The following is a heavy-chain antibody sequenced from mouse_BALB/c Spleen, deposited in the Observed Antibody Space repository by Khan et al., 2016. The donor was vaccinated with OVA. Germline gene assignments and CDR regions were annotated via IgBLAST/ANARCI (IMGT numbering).Heavy chain of an antibody. CDR3: AREEALYYFDY. V-gene: IGHV1S132*01. D-gene: IGHD3-2*02. Sequence: VQLQESGGELVRPGASVNLSCKTSGSIFTSYWIHWVRQRSGQGLEWIARIYPGTDNTYYNEKLKDKATLTADKSSSTAYMQLSSLKSEDSAVYFCAREEALYYFDYWGQGTTLTVSS. CDR2: IYPGTDNT. CDR1: GSIFTSYW. J-gene: IGHJ2*01.